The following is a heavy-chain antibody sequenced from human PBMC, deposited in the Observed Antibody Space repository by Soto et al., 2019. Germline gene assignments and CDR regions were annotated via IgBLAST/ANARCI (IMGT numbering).Heavy chain of an antibody. D-gene: IGHD2-2*01. CDR3: ARGSGYCSSTSCYEHYYYGMDV. V-gene: IGHV1-3*01. CDR1: GYTFTSYA. CDR2: INAGNGNT. J-gene: IGHJ6*02. Sequence: ASVKVSCKASGYTFTSYAMHWVRPAPGQRLEWMGWINAGNGNTKYSQKFQGRVTITRDTSASTAYMELSSLRSEDTAVYYCARGSGYCSSTSCYEHYYYGMDVWGQGTTVTVSS.